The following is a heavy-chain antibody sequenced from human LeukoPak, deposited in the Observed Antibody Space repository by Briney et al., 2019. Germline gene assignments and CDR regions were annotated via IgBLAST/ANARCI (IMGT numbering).Heavy chain of an antibody. V-gene: IGHV4-30-4*07. CDR3: ARDLNSGGSSHI. D-gene: IGHD2-2*01. CDR2: IYYSGST. J-gene: IGHJ4*02. Sequence: SETLSLTCAVSGGSISSGGYSWSWIRQPPGKGLEWIGYIYYSGSTYYNPSLKSRVTISVDTSKNQFSLKLSSVTAADTAVYYCARDLNSGGSSHIWGQGTLVTVSS. CDR1: GGSISSGGYS.